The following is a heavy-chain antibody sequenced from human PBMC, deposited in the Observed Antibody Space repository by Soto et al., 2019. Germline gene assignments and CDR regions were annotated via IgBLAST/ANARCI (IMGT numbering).Heavy chain of an antibody. Sequence: SETLCLTCAAHNGSFTDYCWTWIRQSPGQGLEWIAEINHRGGATYNPSLRSRVTISRDTSKNQFSLKLSSVTAADTAVYYCARVRLITIFGVVISLGMDVWGQGTTVT. CDR2: INHRGGA. J-gene: IGHJ6*02. V-gene: IGHV4-34*01. CDR3: ARVRLITIFGVVISLGMDV. D-gene: IGHD3-3*01. CDR1: NGSFTDYC.